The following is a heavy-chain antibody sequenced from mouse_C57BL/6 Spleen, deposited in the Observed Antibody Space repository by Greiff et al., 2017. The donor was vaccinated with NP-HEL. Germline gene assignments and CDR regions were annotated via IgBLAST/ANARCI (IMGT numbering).Heavy chain of an antibody. Sequence: VKLVESGPGLVQPSQSLSITCTVSGFSLTSYGVHWVRQSPGKGLEWLGVIWSGGSTDYNAAFISRLSISKDNSKSQVFFKMNSLQADDTAIYYCARKDYGNYDYFDYWGQGTTLTVSS. J-gene: IGHJ2*01. CDR1: GFSLTSYG. CDR3: ARKDYGNYDYFDY. D-gene: IGHD2-1*01. CDR2: IWSGGST. V-gene: IGHV2-2*01.